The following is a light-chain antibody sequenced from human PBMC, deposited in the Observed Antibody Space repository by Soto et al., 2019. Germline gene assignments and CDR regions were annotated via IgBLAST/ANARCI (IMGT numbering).Light chain of an antibody. Sequence: QAVVTQEPSLTVSPGGTVTLTCASSSGAVTSGSYPNWFQQKPGQAPRPLIHSTRNKYSSTPARFSGSLLGGKAALTVSGVQPDDEADYYCLLYYGGSLLFGGGTKPTVL. V-gene: IGLV7-43*01. CDR3: LLYYGGSLL. CDR2: STR. J-gene: IGLJ3*02. CDR1: SGAVTSGSY.